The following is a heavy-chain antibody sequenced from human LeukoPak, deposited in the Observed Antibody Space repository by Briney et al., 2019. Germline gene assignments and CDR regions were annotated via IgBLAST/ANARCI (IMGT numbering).Heavy chain of an antibody. CDR2: IYYSGST. D-gene: IGHD3-22*01. V-gene: IGHV4-30-4*01. Sequence: SETLSLTCTVSGGSISSGDYYWSWIRQPPGKGLEWIGYIYYSGSTYYNPSLKSRVTISVDTSKNQFSLRLSSVTAADTAVYYCARVSDYYDSRGGFDYWGQGTLVTVSS. J-gene: IGHJ4*02. CDR1: GGSISSGDYY. CDR3: ARVSDYYDSRGGFDY.